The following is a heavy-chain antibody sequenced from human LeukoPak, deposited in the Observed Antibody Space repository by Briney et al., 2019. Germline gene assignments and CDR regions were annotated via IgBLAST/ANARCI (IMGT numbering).Heavy chain of an antibody. Sequence: PGGSLRLSCAASGFTFSSYWMSWVRQAPGKGREGVANIKQDGSEKYYVDSLKGRFTISRDNAKNSLYLQMNSLRAEDTAVYYCARAGSSWYEYWGQGTLVTVSS. CDR2: IKQDGSEK. J-gene: IGHJ4*02. CDR1: GFTFSSYW. CDR3: ARAGSSWYEY. D-gene: IGHD6-13*01. V-gene: IGHV3-7*01.